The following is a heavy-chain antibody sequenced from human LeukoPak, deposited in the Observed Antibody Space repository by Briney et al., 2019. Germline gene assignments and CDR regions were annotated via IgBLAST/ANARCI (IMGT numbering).Heavy chain of an antibody. CDR1: GGSISGSY. J-gene: IGHJ4*02. V-gene: IGHV4-59*12. Sequence: SETLSLTCTVSGGSISGSYWSWIRQPPGKGLEWIGYICYSGNTNYNPSLKSRVTISVDTSKTQFSLKLTSVTAADTAVYYCATRPARGSGPYYPYFDYWGQGALVTVSS. CDR2: ICYSGNT. CDR3: ATRPARGSGPYYPYFDY. D-gene: IGHD3-22*01.